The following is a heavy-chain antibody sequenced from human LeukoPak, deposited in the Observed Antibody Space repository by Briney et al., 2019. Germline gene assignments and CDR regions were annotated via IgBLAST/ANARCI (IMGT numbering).Heavy chain of an antibody. Sequence: EASVKVSCKASGYTLTDNHLYRVRQAPGQGLEWMGWIDPNSGVTNFAQNFQGRLTMTTDTSISTAYMELSRLTSDDTTVYYCARELGINAFDVWGQGTLVTVPS. CDR1: GYTLTDNH. CDR3: ARELGINAFDV. J-gene: IGHJ3*01. D-gene: IGHD1-26*01. CDR2: IDPNSGVT. V-gene: IGHV1-2*02.